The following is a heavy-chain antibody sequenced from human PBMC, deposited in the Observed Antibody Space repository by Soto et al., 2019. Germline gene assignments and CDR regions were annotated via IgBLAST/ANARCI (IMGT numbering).Heavy chain of an antibody. CDR2: ISRDGYDI. D-gene: IGHD4-17*01. J-gene: IGHJ3*02. Sequence: PGGSLRLSCAASGFTFSTYAMSWVRQAPGKGLEWVSAISRDGYDIYYAESVEGRFTISRDNSKHMPFLQMNSLRTEDTAVYYCAHPRGYGVFDAYDIWGQGAMVTVSS. CDR3: AHPRGYGVFDAYDI. CDR1: GFTFSTYA. V-gene: IGHV3-23*01.